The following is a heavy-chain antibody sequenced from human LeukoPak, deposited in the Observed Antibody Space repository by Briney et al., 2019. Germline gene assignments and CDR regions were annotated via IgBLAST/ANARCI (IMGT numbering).Heavy chain of an antibody. V-gene: IGHV4-31*03. D-gene: IGHD1-7*01. J-gene: IGHJ4*02. CDR2: IYYSGST. Sequence: SQTLSLSCIDSGGSISRGGYYCGWIRQHPGKGLESIGYIYYSGSTYYNPSLKSRVTLSVDTSKNQFSLKLTSVTAAHRAVYNCARDSHLTGTTSRCVDTGGQGTLVTVSS. CDR3: ARDSHLTGTTSRCVDT. CDR1: GGSISRGGYY.